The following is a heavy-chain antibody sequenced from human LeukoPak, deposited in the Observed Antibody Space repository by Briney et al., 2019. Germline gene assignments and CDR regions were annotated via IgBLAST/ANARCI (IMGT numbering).Heavy chain of an antibody. CDR2: IFYRGSI. CDR1: GGSISNYY. CDR3: ARGVVLGQDDAFDI. Sequence: PSETLSLTCTVSGGSISNYYWSWIRQPPGKVLEWIGYIFYRGSIDYSPSLQSRVTISVDTSKNHLSLRLTSVTAADTAVYFCARGVVLGQDDAFDIWGRGTMVTVSS. J-gene: IGHJ3*02. D-gene: IGHD3/OR15-3a*01. V-gene: IGHV4-59*12.